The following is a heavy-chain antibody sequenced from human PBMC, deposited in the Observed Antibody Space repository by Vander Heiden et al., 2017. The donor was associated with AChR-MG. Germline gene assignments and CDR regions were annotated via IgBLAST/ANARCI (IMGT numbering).Heavy chain of an antibody. CDR2: IYHSGST. D-gene: IGHD6-19*01. CDR3: ASSSGWYFYFDY. J-gene: IGHJ4*02. CDR1: GYSISSGYF. Sequence: QVQLQESGPGLVKPSATLSLTCAVSGYSISSGYFWGWIRPPPGKGLEWIGSIYHSGSTYYNPSLKSRVTISVDTSKNQFSLKLSSVTAADTAVYYCASSSGWYFYFDYWGQGTLVTVSS. V-gene: IGHV4-38-2*01.